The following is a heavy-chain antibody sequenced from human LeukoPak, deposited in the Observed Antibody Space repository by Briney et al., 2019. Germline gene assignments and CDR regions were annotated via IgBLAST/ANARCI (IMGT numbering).Heavy chain of an antibody. Sequence: PSETLSLTCTISGGSISSYYWSWIRQPAGKGLEWIGRIYTSGSTNYNPSLKSRVTMSVDTSKNQFSLKLSSVTAADTAVYYCASHPPTYSAYTYWGQGTLVTVSS. J-gene: IGHJ4*02. D-gene: IGHD5-12*01. V-gene: IGHV4-4*07. CDR2: IYTSGST. CDR1: GGSISSYY. CDR3: ASHPPTYSAYTY.